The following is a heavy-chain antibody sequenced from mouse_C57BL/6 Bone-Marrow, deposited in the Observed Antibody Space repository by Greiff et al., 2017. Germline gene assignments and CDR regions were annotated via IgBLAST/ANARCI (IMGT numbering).Heavy chain of an antibody. CDR1: GYTFTSYW. CDR2: IYTGSGST. Sequence: QVQLQQSGAEFVKPGASVKISCKASGYTFTSYWITWVQQRPGQGLEWIGDIYTGSGSTNYNEKFKSKVTLSVDTASSTAYMQLSSLTSEDTAVYYCARSAQTGMAYWGQGTLVTVSA. CDR3: ARSAQTGMAY. J-gene: IGHJ3*01. V-gene: IGHV1-55*01.